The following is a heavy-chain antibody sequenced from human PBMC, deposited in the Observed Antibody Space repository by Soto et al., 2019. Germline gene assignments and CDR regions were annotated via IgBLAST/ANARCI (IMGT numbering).Heavy chain of an antibody. CDR1: GFTFSSYS. D-gene: IGHD3-16*01. V-gene: IGHV3-21*01. CDR3: ARGYDYAHFDY. Sequence: PGGSLRLSCAASGFTFSSYSMNWVRQAPGKGLEWVSSISSSSYIYYADSVKGRFTISRDNAKNSLYLQMNSLRAEDTAVYYCARGYDYAHFDYWGQGTLVTVSS. CDR2: ISSSSYI. J-gene: IGHJ4*02.